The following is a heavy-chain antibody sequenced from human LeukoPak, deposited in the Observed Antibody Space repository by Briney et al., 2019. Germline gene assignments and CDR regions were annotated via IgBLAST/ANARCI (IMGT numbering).Heavy chain of an antibody. Sequence: GASVKVSCKASGGTFISYAISWVRQAPGQGLEWMGGIIPIFGTANYAQKFQGRVTITADESTSTAYMELSSLRSEDTAVYYCARSIAVAEFDPWGQGTLVTVSS. J-gene: IGHJ5*02. D-gene: IGHD6-19*01. V-gene: IGHV1-69*13. CDR2: IIPIFGTA. CDR3: ARSIAVAEFDP. CDR1: GGTFISYA.